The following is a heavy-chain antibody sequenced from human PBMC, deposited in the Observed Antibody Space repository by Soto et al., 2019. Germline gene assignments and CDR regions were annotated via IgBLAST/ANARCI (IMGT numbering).Heavy chain of an antibody. Sequence: ASVKVSCKASGYTFTDYYMHWVRQAPGQGLEWMGWINPNSGATSYAQRFQGRVTLTRDTSISTAYMELSRLTSDDTAVYYCAREGGDIVQMVYALPWYWGQGTLVTVSS. V-gene: IGHV1-2*02. J-gene: IGHJ4*02. D-gene: IGHD2-8*01. CDR2: INPNSGAT. CDR1: GYTFTDYY. CDR3: AREGGDIVQMVYALPWY.